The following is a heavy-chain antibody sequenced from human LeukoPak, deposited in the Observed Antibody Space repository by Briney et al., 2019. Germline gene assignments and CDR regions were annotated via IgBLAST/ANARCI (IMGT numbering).Heavy chain of an antibody. D-gene: IGHD3-22*01. CDR3: AREWSPGTMIRSLDY. Sequence: ASVKVSCKASGYTFTGYYMHWARQAPGQGLEWMGWINPNSGGTNYAQKFQGRVTMTRDTSISTAYMELSRLRSDDTAVYYCAREWSPGTMIRSLDYWGQGTLVTVSS. J-gene: IGHJ4*02. CDR2: INPNSGGT. V-gene: IGHV1-2*02. CDR1: GYTFTGYY.